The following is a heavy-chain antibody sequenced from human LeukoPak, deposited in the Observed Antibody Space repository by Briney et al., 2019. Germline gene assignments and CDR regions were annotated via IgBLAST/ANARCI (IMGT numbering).Heavy chain of an antibody. CDR1: GFTFSSYA. V-gene: IGHV3-23*01. CDR3: AKVTLEPYGSGNDWFDP. J-gene: IGHJ5*02. CDR2: ISGSGGST. D-gene: IGHD3-10*01. Sequence: GGSLRLSCAASGFTFSSYAMSWVRQAPGNGLEWVSAISGSGGSTYYADSVKGRFTISRDNSKNTLYLQMNSLRAEDTAVYYCAKVTLEPYGSGNDWFDPWGQGTLVTVSS.